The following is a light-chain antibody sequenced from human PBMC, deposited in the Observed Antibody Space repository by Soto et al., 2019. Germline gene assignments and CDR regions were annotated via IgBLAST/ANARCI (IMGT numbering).Light chain of an antibody. J-gene: IGKJ4*01. CDR3: QQYYSYPPLT. CDR2: CAS. Sequence: AIRMTQSPSSLSASTGDRVTITCRASQGISSYLAWYQQKPGKAPKLLIYCASTLQSGVPSRFSGSGSGTDLTLIISCLQSEDFATYFCQQYYSYPPLTFGGGTKVEIK. CDR1: QGISSY. V-gene: IGKV1-8*01.